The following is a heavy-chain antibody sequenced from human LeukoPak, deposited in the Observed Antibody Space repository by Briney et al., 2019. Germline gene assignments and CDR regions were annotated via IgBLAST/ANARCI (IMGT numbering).Heavy chain of an antibody. J-gene: IGHJ3*02. CDR3: ARDRVNDAFDI. CDR2: MHYTGST. D-gene: IGHD3-10*01. V-gene: IGHV4-59*12. Sequence: SETVSLTCTVSGESMSGFYWNWIRQPPGKGLEWIGYMHYTGSTNYNPSLKSRITISLDTSKNQFSLKLSSVTAADTAVYYCARDRVNDAFDIWGQGTMVTVSS. CDR1: GESMSGFY.